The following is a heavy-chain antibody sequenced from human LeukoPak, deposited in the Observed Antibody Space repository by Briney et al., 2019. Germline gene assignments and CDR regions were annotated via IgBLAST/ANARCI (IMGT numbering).Heavy chain of an antibody. CDR3: ARGSNYYDSSEYNWFDP. J-gene: IGHJ5*02. D-gene: IGHD3-22*01. CDR1: GGSIRRYY. CDR2: IYDSGTT. V-gene: IGHV4-59*12. Sequence: SETLSLTCTVSGGSIRRYYWSWIRQPPGKGLEWIGYIYDSGTTKYNISLQSRVTISLDTSKNQFTLKLTSVTAADTAVYYCARGSNYYDSSEYNWFDPWGQGTLVTVSS.